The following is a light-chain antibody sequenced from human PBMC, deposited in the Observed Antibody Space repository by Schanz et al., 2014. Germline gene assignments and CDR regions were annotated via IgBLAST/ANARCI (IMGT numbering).Light chain of an antibody. J-gene: IGKJ4*01. Sequence: EVVLTQSPGTLSLSPGEGVTLSCRASEGVASNYVAWYQQKPGQAPRLLIDGASTRVTGIPDRFRGRGSLTDFTLTISSLEPEDSAVYYCQHRSNWPLTFGGGTKVEI. CDR1: EGVASNY. CDR3: QHRSNWPLT. V-gene: IGKV3D-20*02. CDR2: GAS.